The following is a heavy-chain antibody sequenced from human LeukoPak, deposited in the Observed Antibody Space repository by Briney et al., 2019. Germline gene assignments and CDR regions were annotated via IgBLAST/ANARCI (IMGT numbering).Heavy chain of an antibody. CDR2: IWYDGSNK. J-gene: IGHJ4*02. V-gene: IGHV3-33*08. D-gene: IGHD3-22*01. Sequence: GGSLRLSCAASGFTFSSYGMHWVRQAPGKGLEWVAVIWYDGSNKYYADSVKGRFTISRDNAKNSLYLQMNSLRAEDTAVYYCARGAYYYEDWGQGTLVTVSS. CDR3: ARGAYYYED. CDR1: GFTFSSYG.